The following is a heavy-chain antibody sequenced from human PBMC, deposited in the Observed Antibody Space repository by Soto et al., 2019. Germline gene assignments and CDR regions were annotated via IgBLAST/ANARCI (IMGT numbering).Heavy chain of an antibody. V-gene: IGHV2-5*02. CDR2: VYWDDDK. CDR1: GFSLNSRGVG. Sequence: QITLRESGPALVKPTQPLTLPCTFSGFSLNSRGVGVGWVRQPPGKALEWLAIVYWDDDKRYRPSLRSRLSIRKDTPKNQVVLTLTNTDPVDTATYYCVHRGPVDETGMGFDFWGQGSLVTVSS. J-gene: IGHJ4*02. D-gene: IGHD3-9*01. CDR3: VHRGPVDETGMGFDF.